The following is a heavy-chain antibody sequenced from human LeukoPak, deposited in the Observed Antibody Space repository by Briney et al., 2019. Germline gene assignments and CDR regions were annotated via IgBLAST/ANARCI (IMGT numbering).Heavy chain of an antibody. V-gene: IGHV4-59*12. J-gene: IGHJ2*01. CDR2: IYYSGST. CDR3: GRVPPGVSASDWYFDL. CDR1: GGSINDYY. Sequence: PSETLSLTCTVSGGSINDYYWSWIRQPPGKGLEWIAWIYYSGSTNYNPSLKNRIAMSVDTSKNQFSLKLISVTAADTAVYYCGRVPPGVSASDWYFDLWGRGTLVTVSS. D-gene: IGHD2-8*01.